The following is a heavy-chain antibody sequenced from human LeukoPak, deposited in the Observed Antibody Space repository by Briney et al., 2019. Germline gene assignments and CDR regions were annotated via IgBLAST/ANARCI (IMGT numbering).Heavy chain of an antibody. Sequence: TGGSLRLSCAASGLTFSSYAMHWVRQAPGKGLEWVALISYDGSKKYYADSVKGRFIISRDNSKNTLYLQMSSLRAEDTAVYYCAKGYSGYEWFFDYWGQGTLVTGSS. CDR1: GLTFSSYA. CDR3: AKGYSGYEWFFDY. D-gene: IGHD5-12*01. J-gene: IGHJ4*02. CDR2: ISYDGSKK. V-gene: IGHV3-30*18.